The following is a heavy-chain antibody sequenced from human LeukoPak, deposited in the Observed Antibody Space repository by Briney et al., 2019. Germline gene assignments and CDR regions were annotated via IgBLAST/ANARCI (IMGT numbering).Heavy chain of an antibody. CDR2: IYYSGST. D-gene: IGHD4-11*01. J-gene: IGHJ6*03. Sequence: PSETLSLTCTVSGGSISSYYWSWIRQPPGKGLEWIGYIYYSGSTNYNPSLKSRVTISVDTSKNQFSLKLSSVTAADTAVYYCARVPHDYSNYYMDVWGKGTTVTVSS. CDR1: GGSISSYY. CDR3: ARVPHDYSNYYMDV. V-gene: IGHV4-59*01.